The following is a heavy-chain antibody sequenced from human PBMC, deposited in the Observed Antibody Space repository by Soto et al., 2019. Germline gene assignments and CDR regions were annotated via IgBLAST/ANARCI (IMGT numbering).Heavy chain of an antibody. V-gene: IGHV4-59*01. CDR1: GGSISSYY. D-gene: IGHD6-19*01. J-gene: IGHJ5*02. Sequence: TVSGGSISSYYWSWIRQPPGKGLEWIGYIYYSGSTNYNPSLKSRVTISVDTSKNQFSLKLSSVTAADTAVYYCARDNRITAVAGIWFDPWGQGTLVTVSS. CDR3: ARDNRITAVAGIWFDP. CDR2: IYYSGST.